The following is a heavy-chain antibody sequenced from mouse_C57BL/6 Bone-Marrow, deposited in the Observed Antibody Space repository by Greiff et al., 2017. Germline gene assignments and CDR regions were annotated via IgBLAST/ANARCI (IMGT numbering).Heavy chain of an antibody. CDR2: IDPSDSYT. J-gene: IGHJ1*03. Sequence: VQLQQPGAELVMPGASVKLSCKASGYTFTSYWMPWVKQRPGQGLEWIGEIDPSDSYTNYNQKFKGKSTLTVDKSSSTAYMQLSSLTSEDSAVYYCARDSNDVGYFDVWGTGTTVTVSS. D-gene: IGHD2-12*01. CDR1: GYTFTSYW. CDR3: ARDSNDVGYFDV. V-gene: IGHV1-69*01.